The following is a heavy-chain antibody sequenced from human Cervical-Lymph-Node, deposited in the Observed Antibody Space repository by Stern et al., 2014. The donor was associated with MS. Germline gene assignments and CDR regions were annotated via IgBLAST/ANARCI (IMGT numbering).Heavy chain of an antibody. V-gene: IGHV3-30*18. CDR3: VKRGITEVRGVRLGDY. CDR2: ISYDGRDT. Sequence: VQLVQSGGGVVQPGRSLRLTCTVSGFTFSSYGMHWVRQAPGKGLEWVSVISYDGRDTYYAESVKGRCTISRDNSKNTLYLEMRSLRPEDTAVYYCVKRGITEVRGVRLGDYWGPGTLVIVSS. J-gene: IGHJ4*02. CDR1: GFTFSSYG. D-gene: IGHD3-10*01.